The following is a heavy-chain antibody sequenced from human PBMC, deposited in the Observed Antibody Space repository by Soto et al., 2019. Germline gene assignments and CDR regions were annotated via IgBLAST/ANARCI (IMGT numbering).Heavy chain of an antibody. Sequence: EVQLLESGGGLVRPGGSLRLSCAASGFTFYNYAMNWVRQAPGQGLECVSTISGGGDGTYYADSVKGRFTISRDNSRNTVYLQMNSLRAEDTAVYYCAKKGLGSLATYCTTGDCHYAFDVWGQGTLVTVSS. CDR2: ISGGGDGT. J-gene: IGHJ3*01. CDR1: GFTFYNYA. D-gene: IGHD2-8*01. CDR3: AKKGLGSLATYCTTGDCHYAFDV. V-gene: IGHV3-23*01.